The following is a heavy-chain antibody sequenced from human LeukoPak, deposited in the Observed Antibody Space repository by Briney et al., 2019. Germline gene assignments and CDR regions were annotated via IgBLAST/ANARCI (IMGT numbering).Heavy chain of an antibody. V-gene: IGHV3-48*01. CDR3: ARGSSSDSYIGAFDI. CDR1: GFTFTIFG. CDR2: IDARSGIT. J-gene: IGHJ3*02. Sequence: PGGSLRLSCAASGFTFTIFGLNWVRQAPGKGPEWVSYIDARSGITYYADSVQGRFTISRDDARESVFLQMDGLRVDDTAVYYCARGSSSDSYIGAFDIWGPGTTVTVSS. D-gene: IGHD6-19*01.